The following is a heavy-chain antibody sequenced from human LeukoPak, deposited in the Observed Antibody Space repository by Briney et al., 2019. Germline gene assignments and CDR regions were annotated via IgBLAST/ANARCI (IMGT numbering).Heavy chain of an antibody. V-gene: IGHV1-2*02. CDR2: INPNSGGT. Sequence: ASVKVSCKASGYTFTGYYMHWVRQAPGQGLDGMGWINPNSGGTNYAQKFQGRVTMTRDTSISTAYMELSRLRSDDTAVYYCARYVYCSSTSSHVKNAFAIWGQGTMVTVSS. D-gene: IGHD2-2*01. CDR1: GYTFTGYY. J-gene: IGHJ3*02. CDR3: ARYVYCSSTSSHVKNAFAI.